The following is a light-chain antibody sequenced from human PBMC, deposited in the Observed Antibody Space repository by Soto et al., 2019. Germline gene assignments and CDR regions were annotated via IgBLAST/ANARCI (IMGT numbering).Light chain of an antibody. CDR1: NNDVGGYSY. V-gene: IGLV2-14*01. CDR2: EVR. CDR3: TSYSASTTRL. Sequence: QSALTQPASVSGTPGQSVTITCTGTNNDVGGYSYVSWYQQYPGKTPKLIIYEVRHRPSGLSDRFSGSKSGITASLTISGLQPEDEADYYCTSYSASTTRLFGTGTKLTVL. J-gene: IGLJ1*01.